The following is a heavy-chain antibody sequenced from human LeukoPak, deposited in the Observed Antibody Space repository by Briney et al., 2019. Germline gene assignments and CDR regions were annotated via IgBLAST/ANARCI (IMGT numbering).Heavy chain of an antibody. V-gene: IGHV4-59*01. CDR1: GGSISSYY. Sequence: SETLSLTCTVSGGSISSYYWSWIRQPPGKGLEWIGYIYYSGSTNYNPSLKSRVTISIDTSKNQFSLKLSSVTAADTAVYYCARVGVPDYYDSSGYYLGGFYDYWGQGTLVTVSS. CDR3: ARVGVPDYYDSSGYYLGGFYDY. J-gene: IGHJ4*02. CDR2: IYYSGST. D-gene: IGHD3-22*01.